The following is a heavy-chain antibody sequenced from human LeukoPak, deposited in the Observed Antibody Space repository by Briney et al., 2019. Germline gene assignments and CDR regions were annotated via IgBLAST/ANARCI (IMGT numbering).Heavy chain of an antibody. CDR3: ARLVRYYYDSSGYYYLGYYYYYMDV. J-gene: IGHJ6*03. V-gene: IGHV4-34*01. CDR2: INHSGST. D-gene: IGHD3-22*01. Sequence: PSETLSLTCAVYGGSFSGYYRSWIRQPPGKGLEWIGEINHSGSTNHNPSLKSRVTVSVDTSKNQFSLKLSSVTAADTAVYYCARLVRYYYDSSGYYYLGYYYYYMDVWGKGTTVTISS. CDR1: GGSFSGYY.